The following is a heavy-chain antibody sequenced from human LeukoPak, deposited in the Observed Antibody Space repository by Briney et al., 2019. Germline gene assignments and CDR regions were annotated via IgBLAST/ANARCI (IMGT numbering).Heavy chain of an antibody. Sequence: SETLSLTCAVYGGSFSGYYWSWIRQPPGKGLEWIGYIYHSGSTNYNPSLKSRVTISVDTSKNQFSLKLSSVTAADTAVYYCARDVGATRNFDYWGQGTLVTVSS. CDR3: ARDVGATRNFDY. CDR1: GGSFSGYY. CDR2: IYHSGST. V-gene: IGHV4-59*01. J-gene: IGHJ4*02. D-gene: IGHD1-26*01.